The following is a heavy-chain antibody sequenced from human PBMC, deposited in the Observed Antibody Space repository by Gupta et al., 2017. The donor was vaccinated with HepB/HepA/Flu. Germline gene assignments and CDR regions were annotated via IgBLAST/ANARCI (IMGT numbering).Heavy chain of an antibody. Sequence: EVQLLESGGGLVQPGGSLTLSCAASGFTFSRYAMTWVRQAPGKGLEWVSAISGNSGSTYYADSVKGRFTISRDNSKNTLYLQMNSLRAEDTAVYYCAKGAGYGSGGSCLPVDYYYYGMDVWGQGTTVTVS. V-gene: IGHV3-23*01. D-gene: IGHD2-15*01. CDR3: AKGAGYGSGGSCLPVDYYYYGMDV. J-gene: IGHJ6*02. CDR1: GFTFSRYA. CDR2: ISGNSGST.